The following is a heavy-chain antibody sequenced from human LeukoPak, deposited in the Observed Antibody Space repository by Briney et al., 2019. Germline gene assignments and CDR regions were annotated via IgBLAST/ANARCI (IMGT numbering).Heavy chain of an antibody. J-gene: IGHJ4*02. V-gene: IGHV3-30*18. CDR2: ISYDGSNK. D-gene: IGHD5-18*01. CDR1: GFTFSSYG. CDR3: AKANDTAIDY. Sequence: PGGSLRLSCAASGFTFSSYGMHGVRQAPGKGLEWVAVISYDGSNKYYADSVKGRFTISRDNSKNTLYLQMNSLRAEDTAVYYCAKANDTAIDYWGQGTLVTVSS.